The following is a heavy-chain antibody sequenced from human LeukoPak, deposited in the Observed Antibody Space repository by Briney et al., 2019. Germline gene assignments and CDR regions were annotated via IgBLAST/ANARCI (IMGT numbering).Heavy chain of an antibody. Sequence: PGGSLRLSFAASGFTFSSYAMSWVRQAPGKGLEWVSAISGSGGSTYYADSVKGRFTISRDNSKNTLYLQMNSLRAEDTAVYYCAKAQLWFGEFYFDYWGQGTLVTVSS. D-gene: IGHD3-10*01. CDR1: GFTFSSYA. V-gene: IGHV3-23*01. CDR2: ISGSGGST. J-gene: IGHJ4*02. CDR3: AKAQLWFGEFYFDY.